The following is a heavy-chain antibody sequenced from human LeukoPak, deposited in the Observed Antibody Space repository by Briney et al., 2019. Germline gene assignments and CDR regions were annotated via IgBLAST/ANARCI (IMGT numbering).Heavy chain of an antibody. V-gene: IGHV3-30*03. Sequence: GGSLRLSCAASEFTFSSYGMHWVRQAPGKGLEWVAVISYDGSNKYYADSVKGRFTISRDNSKNTLYLQMNSLRAEDTAVYYCARDPSGGGSGYYYYGMDVWGQGTTVTVSS. CDR1: EFTFSSYG. D-gene: IGHD2-15*01. CDR2: ISYDGSNK. J-gene: IGHJ6*02. CDR3: ARDPSGGGSGYYYYGMDV.